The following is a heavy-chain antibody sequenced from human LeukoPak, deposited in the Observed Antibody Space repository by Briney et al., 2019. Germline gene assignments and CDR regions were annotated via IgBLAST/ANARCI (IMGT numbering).Heavy chain of an antibody. Sequence: GSSLRLSCAASGFPFSSYGMHWVRQAPGKGLEWVAVISYDGSNQYYADSVKGRFTISRDNSKNTVYLQMNSLRAEDTAVYYCARLSSGGSCFDYWGQGTLVTVSS. CDR3: ARLSSGGSCFDY. CDR1: GFPFSSYG. J-gene: IGHJ4*02. V-gene: IGHV3-30*03. D-gene: IGHD2-15*01. CDR2: ISYDGSNQ.